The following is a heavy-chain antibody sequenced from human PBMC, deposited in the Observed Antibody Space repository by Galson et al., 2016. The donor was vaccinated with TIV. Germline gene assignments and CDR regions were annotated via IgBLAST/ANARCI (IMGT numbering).Heavy chain of an antibody. CDR1: GYTLSTYY. CDR3: ARRFYFDY. CDR2: IDPGVGST. Sequence: SVKVSCKASGYTLSTYYMHWLRQAPGQGLEWMGIIDPGVGSTTYSQKFQGRVTMTSDTSTSTVYMELTSLKSEDTAVYYCARRFYFDYWGQGTLVTVSS. J-gene: IGHJ4*02. V-gene: IGHV1-46*01.